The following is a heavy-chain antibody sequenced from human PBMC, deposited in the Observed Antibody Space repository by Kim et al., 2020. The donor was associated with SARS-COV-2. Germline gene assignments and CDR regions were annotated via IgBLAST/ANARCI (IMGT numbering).Heavy chain of an antibody. Sequence: GGSLRLSCAASGFTFSSYAMSWVRQAPGKGLEWVSAISGSGGSTYYADSVKGRFTISRDNSKNTLYLQMNSLRAEDTAVYYCAKGGVPAASIYYGMDVWGQGTTVTVSS. CDR3: AKGGVPAASIYYGMDV. J-gene: IGHJ6*02. V-gene: IGHV3-23*01. CDR2: ISGSGGST. D-gene: IGHD2-2*01. CDR1: GFTFSSYA.